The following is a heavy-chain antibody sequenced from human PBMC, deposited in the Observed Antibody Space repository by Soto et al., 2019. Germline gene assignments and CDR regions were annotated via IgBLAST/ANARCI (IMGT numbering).Heavy chain of an antibody. D-gene: IGHD6-13*01. CDR3: ARAATGYSSSWRYFDY. V-gene: IGHV4-38-2*01. J-gene: IGHJ4*02. CDR2: IYHSGSA. CDR1: GYSISSGYY. Sequence: SETLSLTCAVSGYSISSGYYWGWIRQPPGKGLEWIGRIYHSGSAYYNPSLKSRVTISVNTSKNQFSLKLSSVTAADTAVYYCARAATGYSSSWRYFDYWGQGTLVTVSS.